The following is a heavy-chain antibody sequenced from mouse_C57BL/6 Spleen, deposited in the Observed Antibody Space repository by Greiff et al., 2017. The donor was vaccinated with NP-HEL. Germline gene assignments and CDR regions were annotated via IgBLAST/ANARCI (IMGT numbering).Heavy chain of an antibody. CDR3: ANADYYGSSPLYAMDY. Sequence: EVHLVESGGGLVKPGGSLKLSCAASGFTFSDYGMHWVRQAPEKGLEWVAYISSGSSTIYYADTVKGRFTISRDNAKNTLFLQMTSLRSEDTAMYYCANADYYGSSPLYAMDYWGQGTSVTVSS. V-gene: IGHV5-17*01. J-gene: IGHJ4*01. D-gene: IGHD1-1*01. CDR1: GFTFSDYG. CDR2: ISSGSSTI.